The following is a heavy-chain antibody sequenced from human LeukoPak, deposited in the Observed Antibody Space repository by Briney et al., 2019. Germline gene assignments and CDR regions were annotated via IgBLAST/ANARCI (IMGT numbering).Heavy chain of an antibody. D-gene: IGHD6-19*01. J-gene: IGHJ4*02. V-gene: IGHV7-4-1*02. CDR3: ARSEYSSGWWDFDY. Sequence: ASVKVSCKASGYTFTSYAMNWVRQAPGQGLEWMGWINTNTGNPTYAQGFTGRFVFSLDTSVSTAYLQISGLKAEDTAVYYCARSEYSSGWWDFDYWGQGTLVTVSS. CDR2: INTNTGNP. CDR1: GYTFTSYA.